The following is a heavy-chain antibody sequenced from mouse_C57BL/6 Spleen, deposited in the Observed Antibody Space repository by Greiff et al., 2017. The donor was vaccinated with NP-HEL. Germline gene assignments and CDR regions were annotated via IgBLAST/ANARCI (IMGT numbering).Heavy chain of an antibody. CDR1: GYTFTNYW. CDR2: IYPGGGYT. D-gene: IGHD1-1*01. V-gene: IGHV1-63*01. J-gene: IGHJ1*03. Sequence: VQLQQSGAELVRPGTSVKMSCKASGYTFTNYWIGWAKQRPGHGLEWIGDIYPGGGYTNYNEKFKGKATLTADKSSSTAYMQFSSLTSEDSAIYYCATHYGSSPLYFDVWGTGTTVTVSS. CDR3: ATHYGSSPLYFDV.